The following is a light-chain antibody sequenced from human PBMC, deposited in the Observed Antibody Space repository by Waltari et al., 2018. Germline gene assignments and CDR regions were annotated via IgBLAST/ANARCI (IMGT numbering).Light chain of an antibody. CDR1: QSITSY. J-gene: IGKJ3*01. V-gene: IGKV1-39*01. CDR3: QQSYSTPVFT. CDR2: AAS. Sequence: DIQMTQSPSSLSASVGDRVTITCRASQSITSYLNWYQPKPGKAPKLLIYAASSLQSGVPSRFSGSGSGTDFTLTIGSLHPDDFATYFCQQSYSTPVFTFGPGTKVDVK.